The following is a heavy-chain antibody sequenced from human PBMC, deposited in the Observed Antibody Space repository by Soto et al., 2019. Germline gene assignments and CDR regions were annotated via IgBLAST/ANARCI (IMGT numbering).Heavy chain of an antibody. CDR3: ARDWATVTTPYYFDY. CDR1: GYTFTSYG. D-gene: IGHD4-17*01. CDR2: ISAYNGNT. Sequence: QVQLVQSGAEVKKPGASVKVSCKASGYTFTSYGISWVRQAPGQGLEWMGWISAYNGNTNYAQKLQGRVTMTTDKTTRTAAMELRSLRSAATAVYSCARDWATVTTPYYFDYWGQGTLVTVSS. J-gene: IGHJ4*02. V-gene: IGHV1-18*01.